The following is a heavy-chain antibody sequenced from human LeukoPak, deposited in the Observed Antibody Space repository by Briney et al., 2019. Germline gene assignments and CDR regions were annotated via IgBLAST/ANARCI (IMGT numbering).Heavy chain of an antibody. CDR2: ISTGGGGT. CDR3: AKNHDFWSGYSVFLDY. Sequence: PGGSLRLSCAASGLTLSIFAMSWVRQAPGKGLEWVTTISTGGGGTYYADSVKGRFTISRDNSKNTLYLQMNSLRAEDTALYYCAKNHDFWSGYSVFLDYWGQGTLVTVSS. V-gene: IGHV3-23*01. J-gene: IGHJ4*02. CDR1: GLTLSIFA. D-gene: IGHD3-3*01.